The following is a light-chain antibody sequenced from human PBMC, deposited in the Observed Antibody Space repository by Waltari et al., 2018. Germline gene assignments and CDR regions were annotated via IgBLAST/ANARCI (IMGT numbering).Light chain of an antibody. CDR3: QQYDNLPIT. Sequence: DIQMTQSPSSLSASVGDRVTISCQASQDISNYLNWYQQKPGKAPKLLIYDACNLETGVPSRFSGSGSGTDFTFTIRSLQPEDIATYYCQQYDNLPITFGQGTRLEIK. V-gene: IGKV1-33*01. CDR1: QDISNY. CDR2: DAC. J-gene: IGKJ5*01.